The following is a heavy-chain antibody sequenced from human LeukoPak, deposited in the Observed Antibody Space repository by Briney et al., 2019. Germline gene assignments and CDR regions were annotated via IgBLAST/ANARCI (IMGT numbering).Heavy chain of an antibody. CDR1: GFTLSNRW. V-gene: IGHV3-7*03. D-gene: IGHD6-13*01. CDR3: AKDLHQSAAAAVRDDY. Sequence: GGSLRLSCEASGFTLSNRWMMWVRQAPGKGLEWVATIKQGGGEKFYVDSVRGRFTISEDSAKNSLYLQMNSLRADDTAVYYCAKDLHQSAAAAVRDDYWGQGTLVTVSS. J-gene: IGHJ4*02. CDR2: IKQGGGEK.